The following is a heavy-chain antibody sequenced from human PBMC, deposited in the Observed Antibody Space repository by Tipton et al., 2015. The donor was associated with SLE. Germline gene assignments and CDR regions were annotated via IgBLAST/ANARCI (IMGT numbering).Heavy chain of an antibody. D-gene: IGHD6-13*01. J-gene: IGHJ4*02. CDR1: GGSISSQY. CDR3: ASNSSWFER. CDR2: IYDSGRT. Sequence: TLSLTCTVSGGSISSQYWSWIRQPPGKALEWIGYIYDSGRTNYNPSLKSRVSISVDTSKNQMYLNLYSVTAADTAVYYCASNSSWFERWGQGTLVTVSS. V-gene: IGHV4-59*11.